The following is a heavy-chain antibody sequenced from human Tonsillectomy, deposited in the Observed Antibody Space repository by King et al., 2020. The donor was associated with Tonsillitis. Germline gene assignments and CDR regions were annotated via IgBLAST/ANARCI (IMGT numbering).Heavy chain of an antibody. V-gene: IGHV3-23*04. CDR3: AKVGGCSIIRCYVYYYYYGMDV. CDR1: GFTFSNYA. CDR2: ISGSASNT. D-gene: IGHD2-2*01. Sequence: VQLVESGGGLVQPGGSLRLSCAASGFTFSNYAMNWVRQAPGKGLEWVSGISGSASNTYYADSVKGRFTISRDNSKNTLYLQMNSLRAEDTAVYYCAKVGGCSIIRCYVYYYYYGMDVWGQGTTVTVSS. J-gene: IGHJ6*02.